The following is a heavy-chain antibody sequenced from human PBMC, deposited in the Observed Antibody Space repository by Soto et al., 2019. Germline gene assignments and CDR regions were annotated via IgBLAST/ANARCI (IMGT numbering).Heavy chain of an antibody. D-gene: IGHD5-18*01. CDR3: AGRGISTLYSYGRQLVGAEFDY. CDR2: IYYSGST. J-gene: IGHJ4*02. CDR1: GGSISSSSYY. V-gene: IGHV4-39*01. Sequence: SETLSLTCTVSGGSISSSSYYWGWIRQPPGKGLEWIGSIYYSGSTYYNPSLKSRVTISVDTSKNQFSLKLSSVTAADTAVYYCAGRGISTLYSYGRQLVGAEFDYWGQGTLVTVSS.